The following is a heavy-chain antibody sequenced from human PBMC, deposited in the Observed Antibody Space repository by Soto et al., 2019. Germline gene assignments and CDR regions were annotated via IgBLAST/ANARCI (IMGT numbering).Heavy chain of an antibody. Sequence: SVKVSCKASGYTFTGYFMHWVRQAPGQGLEWVGWINPNTGVTNYAQKFQGRVTMTRDTSISTAYMELSRLRSDDTAVYYCARSAATVGLRTGIDYWGQGTVGTIS. J-gene: IGHJ4*02. V-gene: IGHV1-2*02. CDR1: GYTFTGYF. CDR3: ARSAATVGLRTGIDY. D-gene: IGHD2-15*01. CDR2: INPNTGVT.